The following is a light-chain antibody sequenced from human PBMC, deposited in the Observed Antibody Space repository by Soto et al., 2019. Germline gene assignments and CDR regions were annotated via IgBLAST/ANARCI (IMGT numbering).Light chain of an antibody. CDR2: EVT. Sequence: QSALTQPASVSGSPGQSITISCTGTSSDVGGYNYVSWYQQHPGKAPQLMIYEVTNRPSGVSNRFSGSKSGNTASLTISGLQAEDEADYYCSSYTSSSTLFGTGTKLTVL. J-gene: IGLJ1*01. V-gene: IGLV2-14*01. CDR1: SSDVGGYNY. CDR3: SSYTSSSTL.